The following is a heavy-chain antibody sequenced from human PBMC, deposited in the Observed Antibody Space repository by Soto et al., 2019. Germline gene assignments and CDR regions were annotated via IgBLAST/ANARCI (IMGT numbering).Heavy chain of an antibody. D-gene: IGHD3-10*01. V-gene: IGHV1-69*02. Sequence: QVHLVQSGAELKKPGSSVRVSCKASGDTFNFYTINWVRQAPGLGLEWMGRTNPILSMSNSALKFQGRLSISADKSTSTDYLDLRTLRSDDTAVYYGATSYGPRSKAFDSWGQGALVTVST. CDR2: TNPILSMS. CDR3: ATSYGPRSKAFDS. J-gene: IGHJ4*02. CDR1: GDTFNFYT.